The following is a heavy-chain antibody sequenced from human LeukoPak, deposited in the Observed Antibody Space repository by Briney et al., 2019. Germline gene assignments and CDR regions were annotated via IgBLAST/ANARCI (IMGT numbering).Heavy chain of an antibody. J-gene: IGHJ4*02. Sequence: SETLSLTCTVSGGSISSYYWSWIRQPPGKGLEWIGYIYHSGSTNYNPSLKSRVTISVDTSKNQFSLKLSSVTAADTAVYYCARGYYDYVWGSYRREYYFDYWGQGTLVTVSS. V-gene: IGHV4-59*01. CDR1: GGSISSYY. D-gene: IGHD3-16*02. CDR2: IYHSGST. CDR3: ARGYYDYVWGSYRREYYFDY.